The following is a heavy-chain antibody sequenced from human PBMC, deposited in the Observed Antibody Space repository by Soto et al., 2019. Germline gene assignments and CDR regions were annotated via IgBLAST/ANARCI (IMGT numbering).Heavy chain of an antibody. CDR3: AKSYDLWRPYLSFGDQRDS. J-gene: IGHJ4*02. CDR1: GFIFGSYA. D-gene: IGHD3-3*01. V-gene: IGHV3-30*16. Sequence: GGSLRLSYAASGFIFGSYAMNWVRQVPGKGPEWVAVLSTDGSTPYYADSVRGRFTISRDNSKNTLFLQMNSLRPEDTAIYFCAKSYDLWRPYLSFGDQRDSSGPGTLVTVSS. CDR2: LSTDGSTP.